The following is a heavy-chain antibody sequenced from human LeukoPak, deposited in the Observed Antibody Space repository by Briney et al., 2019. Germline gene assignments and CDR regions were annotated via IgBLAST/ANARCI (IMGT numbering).Heavy chain of an antibody. V-gene: IGHV4-30-4*01. D-gene: IGHD2-15*01. CDR2: IYYSGNT. CDR3: ARHVDGYYYYGMDV. Sequence: SETLSLTCTVSGGSISSGDYYWSWIRQPPGKGLEWIGYIYYSGNTYYNPSLKSRVTISADTSKNQFSLKLSSVTAADTAVYYCARHVDGYYYYGMDVWGQGTTVTVSS. J-gene: IGHJ6*02. CDR1: GGSISSGDYY.